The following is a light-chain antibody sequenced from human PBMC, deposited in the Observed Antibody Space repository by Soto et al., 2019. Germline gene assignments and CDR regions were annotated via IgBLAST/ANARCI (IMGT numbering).Light chain of an antibody. V-gene: IGKV3-15*01. J-gene: IGKJ2*01. CDR1: QSVSTN. CDR3: QQYHNWPPYT. CDR2: GAS. Sequence: EIVMTQSPATLSVSPGERATLSCRASQSVSTNLAWYQQKPGQAPRLLMYGASTRATGIPARFSGSGSGTEFTLTISSLHSEDFAVYYCQQYHNWPPYTFGQGTKLAIK.